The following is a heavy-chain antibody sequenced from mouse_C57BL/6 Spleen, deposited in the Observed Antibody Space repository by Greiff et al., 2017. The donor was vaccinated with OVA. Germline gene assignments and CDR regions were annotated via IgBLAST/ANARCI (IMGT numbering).Heavy chain of an antibody. D-gene: IGHD2-2*01. CDR2: ISSGGSYT. J-gene: IGHJ2*01. CDR3: AIWLRGYYFDY. V-gene: IGHV5-6*02. CDR1: GFTFSSYG. Sequence: DVKLVESGGDLVKPGGSLKLSCAASGFTFSSYGMSWVRQTPDKRLEWVATISSGGSYTYYPDSVKGRFTISRDNAKNTLYLQMSSLKSEDTAMYYCAIWLRGYYFDYWGQGTTLTVSS.